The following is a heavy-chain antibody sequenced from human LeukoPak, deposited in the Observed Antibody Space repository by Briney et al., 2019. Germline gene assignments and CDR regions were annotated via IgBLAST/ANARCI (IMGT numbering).Heavy chain of an antibody. CDR3: ARAVAGILVGWFDP. J-gene: IGHJ5*02. D-gene: IGHD6-19*01. Sequence: SETLSLTCTVSGGSISSYYWSWIRQPPGKGLEWIGYIYYSGSTNYNPSLKSRVTISVDTSKNQFSLKLSSATAADTAVYYCARAVAGILVGWFDPWGQGTLVTVSS. CDR1: GGSISSYY. CDR2: IYYSGST. V-gene: IGHV4-59*01.